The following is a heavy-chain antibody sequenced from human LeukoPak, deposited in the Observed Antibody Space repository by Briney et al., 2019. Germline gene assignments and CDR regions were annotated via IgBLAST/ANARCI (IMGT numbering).Heavy chain of an antibody. Sequence: PGGSPRLSCAASGFTFSSYAMHWVRQAPGKGLEGVAVISYDGSNKYYADSVKGRFTIYRDNSKKTLYLQMNSLRAKDTAVCYCASGITFGGLIVSYYFDYWGQGTLVTVSS. CDR1: GFTFSSYA. V-gene: IGHV3-30-3*01. J-gene: IGHJ4*02. CDR2: ISYDGSNK. CDR3: ASGITFGGLIVSYYFDY. D-gene: IGHD3-16*02.